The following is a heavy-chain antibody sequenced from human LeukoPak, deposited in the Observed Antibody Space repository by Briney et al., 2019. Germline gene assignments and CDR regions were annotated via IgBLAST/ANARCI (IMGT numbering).Heavy chain of an antibody. D-gene: IGHD3-10*01. CDR3: AKVAEGSGSYYNGYFDY. V-gene: IGHV3-74*01. Sequence: GGSLRLSCAASGFTFSSYWMHWVRQAPGKGLVWVSRINSDGSSTSYADSVKGRFTISRDNAKNTLYLQMNSLRAEDTAVYYCAKVAEGSGSYYNGYFDYWGQGTLVTVSS. CDR1: GFTFSSYW. CDR2: INSDGSST. J-gene: IGHJ4*02.